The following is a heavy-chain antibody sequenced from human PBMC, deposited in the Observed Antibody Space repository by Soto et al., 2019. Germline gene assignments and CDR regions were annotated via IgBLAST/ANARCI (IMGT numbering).Heavy chain of an antibody. CDR3: AKGDSTTHRDYFEI. CDR2: IYHSGRT. J-gene: IGHJ3*02. CDR1: GGSISFYN. Sequence: SETLSLTCSVSGGSISFYNWNWIRQSPGKGLEWIGYIYHSGRTNYNPSLKSRVTISVDTSKNQFSLQLSSVTAADTAVYYCAKGDSTTHRDYFEIWGQGKTVTVSS. D-gene: IGHD6-13*01. V-gene: IGHV4-59*01.